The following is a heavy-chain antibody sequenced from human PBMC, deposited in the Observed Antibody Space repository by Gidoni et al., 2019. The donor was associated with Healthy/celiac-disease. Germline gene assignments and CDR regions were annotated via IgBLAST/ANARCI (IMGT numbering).Heavy chain of an antibody. D-gene: IGHD1-26*01. J-gene: IGHJ3*02. CDR2: ISYDGSNK. V-gene: IGHV3-30-3*01. CDR1: GFTFSSYA. Sequence: QVQLVESGGGVVQPGRSLRLSCAASGFTFSSYAMHWVRQAPGKGLEWVAVISYDGSNKYYADSVKGRFTISRDNSKNTLYLQMNSLRAEDTAVYYCARDQTRGSYQEDAFDIWGQGTMVTVSS. CDR3: ARDQTRGSYQEDAFDI.